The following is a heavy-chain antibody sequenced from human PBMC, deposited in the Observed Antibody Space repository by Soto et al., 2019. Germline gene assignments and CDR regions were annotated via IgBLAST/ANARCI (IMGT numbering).Heavy chain of an antibody. J-gene: IGHJ4*02. CDR1: GFTFSNYA. D-gene: IGHD3-22*01. CDR3: ARDLSRGITMIALEIHY. Sequence: QVQLVESGGGVVQPGRSLRLSCAASGFTFSNYAMHWVRQAPGKGLELVAIISYDGSNKYYAESVRGRFTVSRDNPKNTLYLQMSTLRPEDTAVYYCARDLSRGITMIALEIHYWGQGNLVTVSS. CDR2: ISYDGSNK. V-gene: IGHV3-30-3*01.